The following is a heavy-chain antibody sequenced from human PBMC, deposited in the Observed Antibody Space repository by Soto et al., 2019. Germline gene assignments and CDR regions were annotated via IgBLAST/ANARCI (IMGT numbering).Heavy chain of an antibody. CDR1: GFTFSSYA. CDR2: ISGSGGST. J-gene: IGHJ4*02. CDR3: AKDMNYDSSGYYYE. V-gene: IGHV3-23*01. D-gene: IGHD3-22*01. Sequence: SLRLSCAASGFTFSSYAMSWVRQAPGKGLEWVSAISGSGGSTYYADSVKGRFTISRDNSKNTLYLQMNSLRAEDTAVYYCAKDMNYDSSGYYYEWGQGTLVTVSS.